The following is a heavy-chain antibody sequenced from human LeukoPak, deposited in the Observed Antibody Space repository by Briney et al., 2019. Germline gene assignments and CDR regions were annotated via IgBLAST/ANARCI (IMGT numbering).Heavy chain of an antibody. CDR3: ARLDY. Sequence: GGSLRLSCAASGFTFSNYWMHWVRQVPGKGLVWVSRINSDGSSISYADSVKGRFTISRDNAKNTLYLQMNSLRDEDTAVYFCARLDYWGQGILVTVSS. CDR1: GFTFSNYW. V-gene: IGHV3-74*01. J-gene: IGHJ4*02. CDR2: INSDGSSI.